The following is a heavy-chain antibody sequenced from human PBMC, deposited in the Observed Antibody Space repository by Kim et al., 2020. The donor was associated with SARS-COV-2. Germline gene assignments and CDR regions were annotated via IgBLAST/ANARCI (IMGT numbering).Heavy chain of an antibody. V-gene: IGHV1-2*02. D-gene: IGHD5-12*01. CDR2: INPNSGGT. CDR3: ARFEMATSGFDP. Sequence: ASVKVSCKASGYTFTGYYMHWVRQAPGQGLEWMGWINPNSGGTNYAQKFQGRVTMTRDTSISTAYMELSRLRSDDTAVYYCARFEMATSGFDPWGQGTLVTVSS. CDR1: GYTFTGYY. J-gene: IGHJ5*02.